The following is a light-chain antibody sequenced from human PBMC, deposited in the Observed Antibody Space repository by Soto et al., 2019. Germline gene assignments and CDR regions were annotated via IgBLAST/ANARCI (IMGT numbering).Light chain of an antibody. CDR2: SAS. Sequence: EIVVTQSPAPLSLPPGERATLSCGAIQRFATNLACYQRRPGQAPRLLIYSASTRATGIPARFSGSGSGTEFTLTISSLQSEDFAVYYCQQYNNWLSFGGGTKVEI. CDR3: QQYNNWLS. CDR1: QRFATN. J-gene: IGKJ4*01. V-gene: IGKV3-15*01.